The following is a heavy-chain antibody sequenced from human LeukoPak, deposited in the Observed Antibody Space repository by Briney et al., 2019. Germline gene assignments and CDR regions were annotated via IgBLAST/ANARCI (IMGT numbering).Heavy chain of an antibody. CDR3: AKDSGPHYYDSSGYPRY. D-gene: IGHD3-22*01. J-gene: IGHJ4*02. V-gene: IGHV3-30*02. Sequence: PGGSLRLSCAASGFTFSSYGMHWVRQAPGKGLEWVAFIRYDGSNKYYADSVKGRFTISRDNSKNTLYLQMNSLRAEDTAVYYCAKDSGPHYYDSSGYPRYWGQGTLVTVSS. CDR1: GFTFSSYG. CDR2: IRYDGSNK.